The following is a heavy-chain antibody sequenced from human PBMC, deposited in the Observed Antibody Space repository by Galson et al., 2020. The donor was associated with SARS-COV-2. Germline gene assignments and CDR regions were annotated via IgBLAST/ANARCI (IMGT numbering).Heavy chain of an antibody. J-gene: IGHJ6*02. CDR2: ITGSGNSA. Sequence: GESLKISCGASGFTFPNYAMSWARQAPGKGLELVSAITGSGNSAHYSDSVKGRFTISRDNSKNTLYLQMNSLRVEDTAAYYCAKFWFGCSSSSTSCSQEDYYYYGMDVWGLGTTVTVSS. CDR1: GFTFPNYA. D-gene: IGHD2-2*01. CDR3: AKFWFGCSSSSTSCSQEDYYYYGMDV. V-gene: IGHV3-23*01.